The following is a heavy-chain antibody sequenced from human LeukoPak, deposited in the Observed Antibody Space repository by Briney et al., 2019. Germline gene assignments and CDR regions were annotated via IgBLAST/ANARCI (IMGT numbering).Heavy chain of an antibody. CDR1: GLTFSAYA. V-gene: IGHV3-48*02. J-gene: IGHJ4*02. CDR2: FRSSSNTI. CDR3: VRDHLYSFDY. D-gene: IGHD3-16*01. Sequence: PGGSLRLSCEASGLTFSAYAMTWVRQAPGKGLEWVSYFRSSSNTIYYADSVKGRFTISGDNAKNLLYLQMNSLRDEDTAVYYCVRDHLYSFDYRGQGTLVTVSS.